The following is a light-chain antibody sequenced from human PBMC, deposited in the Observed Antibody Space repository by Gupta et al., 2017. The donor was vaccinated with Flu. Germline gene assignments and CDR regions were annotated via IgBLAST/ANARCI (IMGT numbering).Light chain of an antibody. CDR1: QSLLLSDGYDY. CDR3: MQALQTPYT. J-gene: IGKJ2*01. CDR2: MGS. V-gene: IGKV2-28*01. Sequence: IVMTQSPLSLPVTPGEPASISCKSSQSLLLSDGYDYLAWFLQKPGQSPHLLIHMGSSRASGVPDRFSGSGSGTNFTPKLSRVEAEDVVVYYCMQALQTPYTFGQGTKLDIK.